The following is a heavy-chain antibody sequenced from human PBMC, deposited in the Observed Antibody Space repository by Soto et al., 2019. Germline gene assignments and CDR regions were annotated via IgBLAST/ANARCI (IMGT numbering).Heavy chain of an antibody. V-gene: IGHV3-33*01. CDR1: GFTFRKFG. D-gene: IGHD2-15*01. CDR2: VWHDGTNK. Sequence: QVQVVESGGGVVQPGRSLRLSCAASGFTFRKFGMHWVRQAPGKGLEWVAVVWHDGTNKYYGDFVEGRFTISRDNSKNTVYLQMNSLRAEDTDVYYCARDPGIDAAIDYWGQGTLVTVSS. J-gene: IGHJ4*02. CDR3: ARDPGIDAAIDY.